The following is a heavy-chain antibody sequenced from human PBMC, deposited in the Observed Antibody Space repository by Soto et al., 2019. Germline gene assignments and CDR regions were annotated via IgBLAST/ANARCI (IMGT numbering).Heavy chain of an antibody. V-gene: IGHV1-24*01. J-gene: IGHJ5*02. CDR2: FDPEDGET. CDR1: GYTLTELS. D-gene: IGHD3-10*01. CDR3: ATLITMVRGERWFDP. Sequence: ASVKVSCKVSGYTLTELSMHWVRQAPGKGLEWMGGFDPEDGETIYAQKFQGRVTMTEDTSTDTAYMELSSLRSEDTAVYYCATLITMVRGERWFDPWGQGTLVTVSS.